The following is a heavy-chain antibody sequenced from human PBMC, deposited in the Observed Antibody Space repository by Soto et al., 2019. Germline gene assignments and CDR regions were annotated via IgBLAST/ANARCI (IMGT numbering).Heavy chain of an antibody. D-gene: IGHD1-1*01. CDR2: ISAHNGNT. CDR3: ARGRYGDY. Sequence: QVHLVQSGAEVKKPGASVKVSCKGSGYTFTSYGITWVRQAPGQGLEWMGWISAHNGNTDYAQKLQGRVTVTRDTSTSIAYMELRSLRSADTAVYYCARGRYGDYWGQGALVTVSS. V-gene: IGHV1-18*01. J-gene: IGHJ4*02. CDR1: GYTFTSYG.